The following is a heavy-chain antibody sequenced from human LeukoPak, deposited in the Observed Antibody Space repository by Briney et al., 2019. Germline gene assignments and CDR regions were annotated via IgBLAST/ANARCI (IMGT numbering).Heavy chain of an antibody. CDR1: GYTFTGYY. CDR2: INPNSGGT. Sequence: ASVKVSCKASGYTFTGYYMHWVRQAPGQGLEWMGWINPNSGGTNYAQKLQGRVTMTTDTSTSTAYMELRSLRSDDTAVYYCATVGDCSGGSCYSPHDAFDIWGQGTMVTVSS. J-gene: IGHJ3*02. CDR3: ATVGDCSGGSCYSPHDAFDI. D-gene: IGHD2-15*01. V-gene: IGHV1-2*02.